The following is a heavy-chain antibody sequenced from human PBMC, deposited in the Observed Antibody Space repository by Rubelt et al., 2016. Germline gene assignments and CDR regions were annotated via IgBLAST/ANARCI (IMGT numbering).Heavy chain of an antibody. CDR3: AREDYDSKRGHFDY. CDR1: GYFISSGYY. J-gene: IGHJ4*02. V-gene: IGHV4-38-2*02. Sequence: QVQLQESGPGLVKPSETLSLICTVSGYFISSGYYWGWIRQSPGKGLEWIASIHHSGTTYFNPSLKSRITISVDTSNNQFSLKLSSVTAAETAVYYCAREDYDSKRGHFDYWGQGTLVTDSS. D-gene: IGHD3-3*01. CDR2: IHHSGTT.